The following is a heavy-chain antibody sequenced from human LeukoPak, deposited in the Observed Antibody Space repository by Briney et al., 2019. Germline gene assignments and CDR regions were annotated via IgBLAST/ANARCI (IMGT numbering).Heavy chain of an antibody. D-gene: IGHD3-10*01. J-gene: IGHJ4*02. V-gene: IGHV4-59*08. CDR3: ASGAGVRGVWGVLDRRYYFDY. CDR2: IYYSGST. CDR1: GGSISGYY. Sequence: SETLSLTCTVSGGSISGYYWSWIRQPPGKGLEWIGYIYYSGSTNYNPSLKSRVTISVDTSKNQFSLKLSSMTAADTAVYYCASGAGVRGVWGVLDRRYYFDYWGQGTLVTVSS.